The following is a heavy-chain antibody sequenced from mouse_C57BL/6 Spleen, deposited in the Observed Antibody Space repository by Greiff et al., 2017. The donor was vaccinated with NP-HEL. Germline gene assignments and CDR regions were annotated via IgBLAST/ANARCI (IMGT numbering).Heavy chain of an antibody. Sequence: EVQLQQSGPELVKPGASVKISCKASGYTFTDYYMNWVKQSHGKSLEWIGDINPNNGGTSYNQKFKGKATLTVDKSSSTAYMELRSLTSEDSAVYYCAHLLHYWGQSTTLTVSS. CDR3: AHLLHY. CDR1: GYTFTDYY. CDR2: INPNNGGT. J-gene: IGHJ2*01. D-gene: IGHD2-1*01. V-gene: IGHV1-26*01.